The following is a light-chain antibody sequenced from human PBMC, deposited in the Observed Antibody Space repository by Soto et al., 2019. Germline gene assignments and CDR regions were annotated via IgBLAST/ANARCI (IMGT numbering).Light chain of an antibody. J-gene: IGKJ4*01. CDR1: QTISSS. Sequence: EIVMTQSPATLSMSPGERATLSWWASQTISSSLAWYQQKPGQAPRLLIYGASTRAAGVPVRFSGSGSGTEFTLTINRLEPEDFAVYYCQQYNRWPLTFGGGTKVEIK. CDR2: GAS. V-gene: IGKV3-15*01. CDR3: QQYNRWPLT.